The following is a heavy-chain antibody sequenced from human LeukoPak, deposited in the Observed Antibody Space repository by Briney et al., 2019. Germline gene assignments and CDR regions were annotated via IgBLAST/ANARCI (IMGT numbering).Heavy chain of an antibody. CDR1: GFTFTDYK. D-gene: IGHD4-11*01. CDR3: ARDFGYSNLGY. V-gene: IGHV3-7*01. J-gene: IGHJ4*02. Sequence: GGSLRLSCAASGFTFTDYKMSWVRQSPGKGLEWVANVNQDGSENYYLDSVKGRFTISRDNDKDSLYLRMIGLRAEDTAVYYCARDFGYSNLGYWGKGILVTVSS. CDR2: VNQDGSEN.